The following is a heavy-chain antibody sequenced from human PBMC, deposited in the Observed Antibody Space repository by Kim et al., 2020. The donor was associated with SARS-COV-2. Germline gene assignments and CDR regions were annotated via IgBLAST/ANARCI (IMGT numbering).Heavy chain of an antibody. D-gene: IGHD3-16*01. Sequence: SGGSTYYADSVKGRFTISRDNSQNTLYLQMNSLRAEDTAVYYCASLRSDYWGQGTLVTVSS. CDR2: SGGST. CDR3: ASLRSDY. J-gene: IGHJ4*02. V-gene: IGHV3-53*01.